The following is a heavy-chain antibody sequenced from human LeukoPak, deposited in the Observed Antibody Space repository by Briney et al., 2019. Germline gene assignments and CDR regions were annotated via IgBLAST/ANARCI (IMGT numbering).Heavy chain of an antibody. CDR3: AKLGSSTSWDYYFDY. CDR2: INGSGGST. CDR1: GYTFSSYA. Sequence: PGGSLRLSCAASGYTFSSYAMSWVRQAPGRGLEWVSAINGSGGSTYYADSVKGRFTISRDNSKNTLYLQMNSLRAEDTAVYYCAKLGSSTSWDYYFDYWGQGTLVTVSS. D-gene: IGHD2-2*01. J-gene: IGHJ4*02. V-gene: IGHV3-23*01.